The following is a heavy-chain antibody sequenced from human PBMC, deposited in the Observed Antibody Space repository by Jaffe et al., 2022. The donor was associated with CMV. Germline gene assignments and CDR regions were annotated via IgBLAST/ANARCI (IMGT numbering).Heavy chain of an antibody. J-gene: IGHJ4*02. Sequence: EVQLVESGGGLVQPGGSLRLSCAASGFTFSSYAMSWVRQAPGKGLEWVSAISGSGGSTYYADSVKGRFTISRDNSKNTLYLQMNSLRAEDTAVYYCAKGPRPEWLLYAHFDYWGQGTLVTVSS. V-gene: IGHV3-23*04. CDR1: GFTFSSYA. CDR2: ISGSGGST. CDR3: AKGPRPEWLLYAHFDY. D-gene: IGHD3-3*01.